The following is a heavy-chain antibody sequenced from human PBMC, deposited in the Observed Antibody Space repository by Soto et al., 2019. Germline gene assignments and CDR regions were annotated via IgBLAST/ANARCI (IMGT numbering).Heavy chain of an antibody. J-gene: IGHJ4*02. CDR1: DVDCSSDG. V-gene: IGHV3-30*03. CDR3: ARDSGWPILNFDN. CDR2: SSYDGRET. D-gene: IGHD3-10*01. Sequence: GSLILCFAACDVDCSSDGIHWVRQAPGKGLEWVAASSYDGRETFYADSAKGRFTVSKEMAKNTAFLQMNALRHEDTAVYFCARDSGWPILNFDNWGQGTPVTVSS.